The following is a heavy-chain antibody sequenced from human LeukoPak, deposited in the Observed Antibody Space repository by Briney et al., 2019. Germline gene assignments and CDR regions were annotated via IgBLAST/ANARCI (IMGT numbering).Heavy chain of an antibody. D-gene: IGHD3-3*01. CDR2: IYYSGST. J-gene: IGHJ5*02. V-gene: IGHV4-59*01. CDR1: GGSLSSYY. CDR3: ARDPPPFGLRFLEWLPGGGFDP. Sequence: SDTLSLPHSVSGGSLSSYYWRWIRQPPPKGLAWIGCIYYSGSTNYQPSLTKRVTISVDRSKNQLSLQLSSVSAADTPVCYCARDPPPFGLRFLEWLPGGGFDPGGQGTLVTVSS.